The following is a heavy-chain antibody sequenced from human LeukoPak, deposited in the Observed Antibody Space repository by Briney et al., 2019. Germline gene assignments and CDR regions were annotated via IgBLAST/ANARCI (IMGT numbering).Heavy chain of an antibody. CDR3: ARGPAHTYDFWSGYRY. V-gene: IGHV4-34*01. J-gene: IGHJ4*02. Sequence: PSETLSLTCAVYGGSFSGYYWSWIRQPPGKGLEWIGEINHSRSTNYNPSLKSRVTISVDTSKNQFSLKLSSVTAADTAVYYCARGPAHTYDFWSGYRYWGQGTLVTVSS. CDR1: GGSFSGYY. D-gene: IGHD3-3*01. CDR2: INHSRST.